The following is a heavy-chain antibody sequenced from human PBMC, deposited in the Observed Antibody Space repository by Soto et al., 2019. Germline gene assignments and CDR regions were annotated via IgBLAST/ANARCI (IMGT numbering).Heavy chain of an antibody. J-gene: IGHJ4*02. V-gene: IGHV3-53*01. CDR2: IYSGGST. CDR3: ARVWICDSSGYYFGGGFDY. CDR1: GFTVSSNY. D-gene: IGHD3-22*01. Sequence: EVQLVESGGGLIQPGGSLRLSCAASGFTVSSNYMSWVRQAPGKGLEWVSVIYSGGSTYYADSVKGRFTISRDNSKNTLYLQMNSLRAEDTAVYYYARVWICDSSGYYFGGGFDYWGEGTLVTVSS.